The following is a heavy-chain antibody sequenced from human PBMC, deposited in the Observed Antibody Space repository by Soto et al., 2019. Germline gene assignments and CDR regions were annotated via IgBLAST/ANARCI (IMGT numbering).Heavy chain of an antibody. V-gene: IGHV4-30-2*01. CDR3: AREAFQEPFFDY. D-gene: IGHD1-26*01. CDR1: GGSISSGGYS. J-gene: IGHJ4*02. CDR2: IYYSGST. Sequence: SETLSLTCDVSGGSISSGGYSWSWIRQPPGKGLEWIGYIYYSGSTYYNPSLNSRVTISVDRSKNQFSLKLSSVTAADTAVYYCAREAFQEPFFDYWGQGTLVTVSS.